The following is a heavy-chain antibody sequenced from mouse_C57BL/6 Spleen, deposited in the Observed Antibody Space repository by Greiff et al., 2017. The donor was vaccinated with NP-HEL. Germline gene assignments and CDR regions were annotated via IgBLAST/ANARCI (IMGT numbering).Heavy chain of an antibody. CDR1: GYAFSSYW. CDR2: IYPGDGDT. V-gene: IGHV1-80*01. Sequence: VKLMESGAELVKPGASVKISCKASGYAFSSYWMNWVKQRPGKGLEWIGPIYPGDGDTNYNGKFKGKATLTADKASRTAYMQLSSLTSEDSAVYFCARAKDWYFDVWGTGTTVTVSS. J-gene: IGHJ1*03. CDR3: ARAKDWYFDV.